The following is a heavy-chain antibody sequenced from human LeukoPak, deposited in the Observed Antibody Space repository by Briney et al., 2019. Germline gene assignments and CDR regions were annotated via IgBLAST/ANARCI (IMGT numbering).Heavy chain of an antibody. D-gene: IGHD3-16*01. CDR1: GFTFSNYW. J-gene: IGHJ3*02. CDR3: ARDGGNWHDAFDI. Sequence: GGSLRLSCAASGFTFSNYWMHWVRQVPGKGLVWVSHINTDGSTKYYADSVKGRFTISRDNAKNTLYLQVNTLRAEDTAVYYCARDGGNWHDAFDIWGQGTMVTVSS. CDR2: INTDGSTK. V-gene: IGHV3-74*01.